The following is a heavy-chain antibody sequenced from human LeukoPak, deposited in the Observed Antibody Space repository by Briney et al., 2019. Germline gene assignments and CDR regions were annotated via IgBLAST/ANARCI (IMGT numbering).Heavy chain of an antibody. CDR1: GFTFSTFG. Sequence: GGSLRLSCTASGFTFSTFGMDWVRQASGKGLEWVAYIRYDGSNKYYADSVKGRFTISRDNSKSMLYLQMNSLRAEDTAVYYCARGWTYVNYWGQGTLVTVSS. V-gene: IGHV3-30*02. J-gene: IGHJ4*02. CDR3: ARGWTYVNY. CDR2: IRYDGSNK. D-gene: IGHD3-10*02.